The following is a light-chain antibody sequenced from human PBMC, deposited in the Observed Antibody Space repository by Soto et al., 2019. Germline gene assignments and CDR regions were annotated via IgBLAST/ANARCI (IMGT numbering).Light chain of an antibody. CDR2: YDD. J-gene: IGLJ1*01. V-gene: IGLV1-36*01. CDR3: AAWDDILNGDV. CDR1: SSNIGNNA. Sequence: QSVLTQPPSVSEAPRQRVTISCSGSSSNIGNNAVNWYQQLPGKAPKLLIYYDDLLPSGVSDRFSGSKSGTSASLAISGLQSEDDADDDCAAWDDILNGDVFGTRTKVTVL.